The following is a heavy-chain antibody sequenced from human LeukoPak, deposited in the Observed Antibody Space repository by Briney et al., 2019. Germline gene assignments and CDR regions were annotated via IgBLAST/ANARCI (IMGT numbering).Heavy chain of an antibody. CDR2: FKTNSGQV. J-gene: IGHJ4*02. D-gene: IGHD4-11*01. CDR1: GFTFSDYA. Sequence: GGSLRLSCVASGFTFSDYAMNWVRQAPGKGLEWVSTFKTNSGQVYYAESVRGRFTISRVNSENTVYLEMSSLRAEDTALYFCARSVPDYTRFDYWGQGALVTVSS. CDR3: ARSVPDYTRFDY. V-gene: IGHV3-23*01.